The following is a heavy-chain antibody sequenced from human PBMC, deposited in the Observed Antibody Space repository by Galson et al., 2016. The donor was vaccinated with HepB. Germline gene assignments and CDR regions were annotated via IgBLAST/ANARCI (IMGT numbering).Heavy chain of an antibody. J-gene: IGHJ4*02. CDR1: GSTFSRYE. CDR3: AREGAHIAVAATAFDS. CDR2: ISSSGTTI. Sequence: SLRLSCAASGSTFSRYEMNWVRQAPGKGLEWVSYISSSGTTIYYADSVKGRFTLTRDNAKNSLYLQMNSLRAEDKAVYYCAREGAHIAVAATAFDSWGQGILVTVSS. V-gene: IGHV3-48*03. D-gene: IGHD6-19*01.